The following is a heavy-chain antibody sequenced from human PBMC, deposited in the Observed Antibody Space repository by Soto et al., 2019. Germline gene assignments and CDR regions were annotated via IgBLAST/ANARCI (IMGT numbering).Heavy chain of an antibody. CDR2: IFPSDSDT. J-gene: IGHJ4*02. V-gene: IGHV5-51*01. D-gene: IGHD5-18*01. CDR3: ARRRGYSYGSLDY. CDR1: GYRFTSYW. Sequence: PGESLKISCRTSGYRFTSYWIAWVRQMPGKGLEWMGIIFPSDSDTNYNPSLKSRVTISVDTSKNQFSLKLSSVTAADTAVYYCARRRGYSYGSLDYWGQGTLVTVSS.